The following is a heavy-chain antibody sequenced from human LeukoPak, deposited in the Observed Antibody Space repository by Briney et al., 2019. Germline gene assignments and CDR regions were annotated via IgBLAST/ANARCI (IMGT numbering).Heavy chain of an antibody. CDR1: GFAFSSYS. Sequence: GGSLRLSCAASGFAFSSYSINWVRQAPGNGLEWVSYISSSSSTIYYADSVKGRFTISRDNTKNSLYLQMNSLRAEDTAVYYCARDSCSGGSCYLDYWGQGTLVTVSS. CDR2: ISSSSSTI. J-gene: IGHJ4*02. D-gene: IGHD2-15*01. V-gene: IGHV3-48*01. CDR3: ARDSCSGGSCYLDY.